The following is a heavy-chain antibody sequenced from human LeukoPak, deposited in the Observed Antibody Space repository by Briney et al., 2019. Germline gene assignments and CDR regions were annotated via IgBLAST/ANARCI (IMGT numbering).Heavy chain of an antibody. J-gene: IGHJ4*02. CDR2: IYYSGST. CDR1: GGSISSYY. D-gene: IGHD3-10*01. V-gene: IGHV4-59*01. Sequence: SETLSLTCTVSGGSISSYYWSWIRQPPGKGLEWIGYIYYSGSTNYNPSLKSRVTISVDTSKNQFSLKLSSVTAADTAVYYCARGRDYGSGSYYTPFDYWGLGTLVTVSS. CDR3: ARGRDYGSGSYYTPFDY.